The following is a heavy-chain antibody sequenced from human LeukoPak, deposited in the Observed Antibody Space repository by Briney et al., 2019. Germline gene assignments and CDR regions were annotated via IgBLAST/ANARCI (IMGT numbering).Heavy chain of an antibody. J-gene: IGHJ4*02. CDR3: ARDLVSLLYGSGIDY. CDR2: ISTYNAKT. CDR1: GYTFTNYG. Sequence: ASVKVSCKASGYTFTNYGISWVRQAPGQGLEWIGWISTYNAKTNSAQRFQGRFTMTADTSTDTAYMELRSLTSDDTAVFYCARDLVSLLYGSGIDYWGQGTQVTVSA. V-gene: IGHV1-18*01. D-gene: IGHD3-10*01.